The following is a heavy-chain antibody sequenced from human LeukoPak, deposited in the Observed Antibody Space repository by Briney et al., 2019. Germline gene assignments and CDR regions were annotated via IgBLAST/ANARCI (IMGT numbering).Heavy chain of an antibody. D-gene: IGHD6-13*01. V-gene: IGHV3-23*01. J-gene: IGHJ4*02. Sequence: GGSLRLSCAASGFTFSSFAMSWVRQAPGKGLDWVSSISGSGGSTYYADSVKGRFTISRDNSKNTLYLQMNGLRAEDTAIYYCARRCGSTCFDYWGQGTLVTVSS. CDR1: GFTFSSFA. CDR3: ARRCGSTCFDY. CDR2: ISGSGGST.